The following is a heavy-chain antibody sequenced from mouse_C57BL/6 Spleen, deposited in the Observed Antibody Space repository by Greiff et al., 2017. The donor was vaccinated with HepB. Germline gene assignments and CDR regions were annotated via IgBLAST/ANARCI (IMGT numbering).Heavy chain of an antibody. CDR2: IYPRSGNT. CDR3: ARDEGDYEGAY. D-gene: IGHD2-4*01. J-gene: IGHJ3*01. Sequence: QVQLQQSGAELARPGASVKLSCKASGYTFTSYGISWVKQRTGQGLEWIGEIYPRSGNTYYNEKFKGKATLTADKSSSTAYMELSSLTSEDSAVYFCARDEGDYEGAYWGQGTLVTVSA. CDR1: GYTFTSYG. V-gene: IGHV1-81*01.